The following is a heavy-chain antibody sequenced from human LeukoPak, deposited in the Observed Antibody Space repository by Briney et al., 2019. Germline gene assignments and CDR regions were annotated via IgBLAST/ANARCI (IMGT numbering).Heavy chain of an antibody. CDR1: AFTFSSYN. Sequence: GGSLRLSCTASAFTFSSYNMNWVRQAPGKGLEWVSSISSSSNCIFYTNSVKGRFTISRDNAKNSLYLQMNSLRAEDTAIYYCAKAYGSGSYYPDYWGQGTLVTVSS. V-gene: IGHV3-21*01. CDR3: AKAYGSGSYYPDY. D-gene: IGHD3-10*01. CDR2: ISSSSNCI. J-gene: IGHJ4*02.